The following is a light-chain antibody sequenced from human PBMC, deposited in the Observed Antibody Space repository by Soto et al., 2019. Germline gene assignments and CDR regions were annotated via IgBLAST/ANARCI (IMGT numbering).Light chain of an antibody. CDR2: DTF. V-gene: IGKV3-11*01. CDR3: QQRATWPWT. Sequence: VLTQSPATLSFSPGERATLSCRASQNFAIYLAWYQQKSGQSPRLLIYDTFNRAPGIPDRFSGSGSGTDFTLTISSLEPEDFAVYYCQQRATWPWTFGQGTTVEI. CDR1: QNFAIY. J-gene: IGKJ1*01.